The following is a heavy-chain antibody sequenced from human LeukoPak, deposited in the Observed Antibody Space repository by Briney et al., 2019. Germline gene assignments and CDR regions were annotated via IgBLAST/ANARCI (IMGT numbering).Heavy chain of an antibody. CDR3: ARYSSGWHAIDY. J-gene: IGHJ4*02. CDR1: GGSISSGGYY. Sequence: SQTLSLTCTVSGGSISSGGYYWSWIRQHPGKGLEWIGYIYYSGSTYYNPSLKSRVTISVDTSKNQFSLKLSSVTAADTAVYYCARYSSGWHAIDYWGQGTLVTVSS. CDR2: IYYSGST. D-gene: IGHD6-19*01. V-gene: IGHV4-31*03.